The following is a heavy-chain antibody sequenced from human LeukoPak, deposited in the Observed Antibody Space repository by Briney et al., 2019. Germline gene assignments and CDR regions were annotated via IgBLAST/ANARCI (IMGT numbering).Heavy chain of an antibody. J-gene: IGHJ4*02. CDR2: ITSSSIYI. D-gene: IGHD3-10*01. CDR1: GFTFSRYN. Sequence: SGGSLRLSCAASGFTFSRYNMNWVRQAPGKWLEWVSSITSSSIYIYYADSMKGRFTISRDNAKNSLYLQMDSLRAEDTAVYYCARDGITMRILEYWGQGTLVTVSS. V-gene: IGHV3-21*01. CDR3: ARDGITMRILEY.